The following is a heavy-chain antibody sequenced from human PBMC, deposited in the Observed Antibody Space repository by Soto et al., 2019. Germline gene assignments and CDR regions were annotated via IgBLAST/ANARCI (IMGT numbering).Heavy chain of an antibody. J-gene: IGHJ4*02. CDR2: VYPSGST. V-gene: IGHV4-4*08. CDR3: AREQQLVFVDY. D-gene: IGHD6-13*01. Sequence: TLSLTCTVSGDSISLYYWNWIRQSPGKGLEWIGDVYPSGSTNYNPSLRSRLTMSVDTSKSQFSLKLSSVTAADTAVYYCAREQQLVFVDYWGQGTLVTVSS. CDR1: GDSISLYY.